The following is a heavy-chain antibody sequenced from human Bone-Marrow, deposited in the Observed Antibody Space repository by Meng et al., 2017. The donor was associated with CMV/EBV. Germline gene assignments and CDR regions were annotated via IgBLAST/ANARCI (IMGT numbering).Heavy chain of an antibody. V-gene: IGHV4-61*01. CDR3: ARDRIAARLNWFDP. D-gene: IGHD6-6*01. CDR1: GGSVSSGSYY. Sequence: GSLRLSCTVSGGSVSSGSYYWSWIRQPPGKGLEWIGYIYYSGSTNYNPSLKSRVTISVDTSKNQFSLKLSSVTVADTAVYYCARDRIAARLNWFDPWGQGTLVTASS. J-gene: IGHJ5*02. CDR2: IYYSGST.